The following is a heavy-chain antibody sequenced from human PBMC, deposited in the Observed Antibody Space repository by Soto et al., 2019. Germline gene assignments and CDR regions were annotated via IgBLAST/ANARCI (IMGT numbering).Heavy chain of an antibody. V-gene: IGHV1-58*01. J-gene: IGHJ5*02. CDR1: GFTFTSSA. Sequence: GASVKVSCKASGFTFTSSAVQWVRQARGQRLEWIGWIVVGSGNTNYAQKFQERVTITRDMSTSTAYMELSSLRSEDTAVYYCAAAPKWELPPRDWFDPWGQGTLVTVSS. CDR2: IVVGSGNT. CDR3: AAAPKWELPPRDWFDP. D-gene: IGHD1-26*01.